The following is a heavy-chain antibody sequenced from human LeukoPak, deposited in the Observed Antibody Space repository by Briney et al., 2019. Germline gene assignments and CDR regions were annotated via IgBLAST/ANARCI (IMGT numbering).Heavy chain of an antibody. V-gene: IGHV4-59*08. CDR1: GGSISSYY. CDR3: ARQGYSAYEILDY. CDR2: IYYSGST. D-gene: IGHD5-12*01. J-gene: IGHJ4*02. Sequence: SETLSLTCTVSGGSISSYYWSWIRQPPGKGLEWIGYIYYSGSTNYSPSLKSRVTISVDTSKNQFSLKLSAVTAADTAVYYCARQGYSAYEILDYWGQGTLVTVSS.